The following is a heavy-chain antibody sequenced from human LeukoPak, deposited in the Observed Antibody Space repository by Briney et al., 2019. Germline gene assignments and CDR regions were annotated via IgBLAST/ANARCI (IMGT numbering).Heavy chain of an antibody. CDR1: GGSISSYY. CDR3: ARNGQGLDY. CDR2: IYTSGST. J-gene: IGHJ4*02. V-gene: IGHV4-4*09. Sequence: SETLSLTCTVSGGSISSYYWSWIRQPPGKGLEWIGYIYTSGSTNYNPSLKSRVTISVDTSKNQLSLKLSSVTAADTAVHYCARNGQGLDYWGQGTLVTVSS. D-gene: IGHD2-8*01.